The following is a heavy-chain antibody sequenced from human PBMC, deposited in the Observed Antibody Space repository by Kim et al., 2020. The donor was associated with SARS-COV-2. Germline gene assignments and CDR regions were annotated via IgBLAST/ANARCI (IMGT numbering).Heavy chain of an antibody. V-gene: IGHV3-21*01. D-gene: IGHD2-8*02. CDR2: YI. J-gene: IGHJ4*02. CDR3: ARALSEGRTG. Sequence: YIYDADSVKVRFTISRDNAKNSLYLQMNSLRAEDTAGYYCARALSEGRTGWGQGTLVTVSS.